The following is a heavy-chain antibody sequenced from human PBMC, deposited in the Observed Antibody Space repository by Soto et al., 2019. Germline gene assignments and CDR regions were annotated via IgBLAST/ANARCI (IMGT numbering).Heavy chain of an antibody. Sequence: QVQLVQYGAEVKKPGSSVKVSCKAPGGTFSSYAISWVRQAPGQGLEWMGGIIPIFGTAKYAQKFQGRVTTTADESTSTGYMELSSLRSEDTAVYYCARSQGGSSSLDIYYYYYYGMDVWGQGTTVTVSS. J-gene: IGHJ6*02. CDR2: IIPIFGTA. CDR1: GGTFSSYA. V-gene: IGHV1-69*01. CDR3: ARSQGGSSSLDIYYYYYYGMDV. D-gene: IGHD2-15*01.